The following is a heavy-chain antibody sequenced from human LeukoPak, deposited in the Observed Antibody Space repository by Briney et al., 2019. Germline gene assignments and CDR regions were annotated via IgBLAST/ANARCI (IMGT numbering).Heavy chain of an antibody. V-gene: IGHV4-59*08. CDR1: GGYIGTYY. Sequence: RPSETLSLTCSVSGGYIGTYYWTWIRQPPGKGLEWIGYIFHSGATKYDTSLKGRVTISLVMSKNQFSLRLNSVTATDTAVYYCARGTGNYNYFDPWGQGTLVIVSS. J-gene: IGHJ5*02. CDR3: ARGTGNYNYFDP. CDR2: IFHSGAT. D-gene: IGHD5-24*01.